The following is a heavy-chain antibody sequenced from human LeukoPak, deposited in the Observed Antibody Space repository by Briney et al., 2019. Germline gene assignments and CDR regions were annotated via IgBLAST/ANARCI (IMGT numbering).Heavy chain of an antibody. CDR2: IIPILGIA. CDR3: ARDTASLPLRTFDI. CDR1: GGTFSIYA. D-gene: IGHD2-21*02. J-gene: IGHJ3*02. V-gene: IGHV1-69*04. Sequence: SVKVSCKASGGTFSIYAISWVRQAPGQGLEWMGRIIPILGIANYAQKFQGRVTITADKSTSTAYMELSSLRSEDTAVYYCARDTASLPLRTFDIWGQGTMVTVSS.